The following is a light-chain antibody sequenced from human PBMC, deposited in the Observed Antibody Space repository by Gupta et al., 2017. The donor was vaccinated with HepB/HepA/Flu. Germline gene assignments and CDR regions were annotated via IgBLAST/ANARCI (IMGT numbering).Light chain of an antibody. V-gene: IGKV2-28*01. CDR1: QSLLRNGNNY. J-gene: IGKJ4*01. Sequence: DIVMTQSPLSLPVTPGEPASISCRSSQSLLRNGNNYLDWYLQKPGQSPQLLISLGSNRASGVPDRFSGSGSGTDFTLKISRVEADDVGVYYCMQVLQGITFGGGTKVEIK. CDR2: LGS. CDR3: MQVLQGIT.